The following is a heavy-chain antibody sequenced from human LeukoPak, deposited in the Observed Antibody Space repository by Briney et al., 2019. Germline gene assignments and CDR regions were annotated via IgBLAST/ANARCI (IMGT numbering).Heavy chain of an antibody. CDR1: GGSISSSNW. Sequence: SGTLSLTCAVSGGSISSSNWWSWIRQPPGKGLEWIGNIFYSGSTYYSPSLKSRVTISLDTSKNQFSLKLSSVTAADTAVYYCATVPDHYYDSSGYEDVDYWGQGTLVTVSS. CDR2: IFYSGST. CDR3: ATVPDHYYDSSGYEDVDY. J-gene: IGHJ4*02. D-gene: IGHD3-22*01. V-gene: IGHV4-4*02.